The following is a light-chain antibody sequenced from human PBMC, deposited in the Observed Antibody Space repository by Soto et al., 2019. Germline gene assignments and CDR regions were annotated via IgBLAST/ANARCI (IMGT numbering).Light chain of an antibody. CDR2: GAS. CDR3: KQGNSFGLT. CDR1: QGISNW. V-gene: IGKV1-12*01. Sequence: DIKMTQSPSSVSASVGDRVTITCRASQGISNWLAWYQQKPGKAPKLLIYGASNLQSGVPSRFSGSGSGTDFALTIRSLHPEDVATYYYKQGNSFGLTFGGGTKVEIK. J-gene: IGKJ4*01.